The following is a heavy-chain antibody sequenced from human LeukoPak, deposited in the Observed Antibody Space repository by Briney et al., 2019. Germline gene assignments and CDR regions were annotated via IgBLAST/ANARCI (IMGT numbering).Heavy chain of an antibody. CDR2: ISNSGSSK. V-gene: IGHV3-48*03. Sequence: GGSLRLSCAASGFTFSSCEMNWVRQAPGKGLEWLSYISNSGSSKYYADSVRGRFTISRDNAKNSLYLQMNSLRAEDTAVYYCARARVPGELNYWGQGTLVTVSS. J-gene: IGHJ4*02. CDR1: GFTFSSCE. CDR3: ARARVPGELNY. D-gene: IGHD3-10*01.